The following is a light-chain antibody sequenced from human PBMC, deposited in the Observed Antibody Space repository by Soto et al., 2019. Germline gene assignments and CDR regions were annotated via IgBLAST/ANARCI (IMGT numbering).Light chain of an antibody. CDR3: QQYNHWPPLT. J-gene: IGKJ4*01. CDR2: GAS. CDR1: QSVGRN. V-gene: IGKV3-15*01. Sequence: EIVMTQSPATLSVSPGERATLSCRASQSVGRNLAWYQQKPGQAPRLLIYGASTRATGIPARFSGSGSGTEVTLTISSLKSEDFAIYSCQQYNHWPPLTFGGGTKVEIK.